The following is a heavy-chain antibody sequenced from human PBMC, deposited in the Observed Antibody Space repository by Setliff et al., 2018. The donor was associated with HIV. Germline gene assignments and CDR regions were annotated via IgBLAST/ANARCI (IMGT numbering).Heavy chain of an antibody. V-gene: IGHV3-15*01. J-gene: IGHJ4*02. D-gene: IGHD3-10*01. CDR1: GLSFTRAW. Sequence: GGSLRLSCAVSGLSFTRAWMSWVRQVPGKGLQWVARIRSKADGGTADYIVPVQGRFIMSRDDTKNMVYLQMNSLKIEDTAVYYCTPRGGYWGQGSLVTVSS. CDR3: TPRGGY. CDR2: IRSKADGGTA.